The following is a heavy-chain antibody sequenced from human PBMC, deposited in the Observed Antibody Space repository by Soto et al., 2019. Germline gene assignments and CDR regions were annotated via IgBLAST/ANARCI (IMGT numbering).Heavy chain of an antibody. Sequence: QVQLVQSGAEVKKPGASVKVSCKASGYTFTSYDINWLRLAPGQGLEWMGWMNGDRDNTGCAQKFQGRLTMTKDTSNSTAYMELSSLTSEDTAVYYCTRRTIAHWYFDLWGRGTLVTVSS. CDR1: GYTFTSYD. V-gene: IGHV1-8*01. D-gene: IGHD1-1*01. CDR2: MNGDRDNT. J-gene: IGHJ2*01. CDR3: TRRTIAHWYFDL.